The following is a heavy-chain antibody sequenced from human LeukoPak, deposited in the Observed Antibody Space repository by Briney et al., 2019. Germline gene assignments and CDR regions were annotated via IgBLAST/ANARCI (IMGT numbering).Heavy chain of an antibody. CDR2: LWSGTTT. CDR1: GASIRSDTYY. Sequence: SETLSLTCTVSGASIRSDTYYWAWIRQPPGKGLEWLGSLWSGTTTYYNPSLTSRVTIAVDTSKNQFSLTLPSVTAADTAVYYYARGRRGNYFQDYWGQGTLVTVSS. J-gene: IGHJ4*02. D-gene: IGHD2/OR15-2a*01. CDR3: ARGRRGNYFQDY. V-gene: IGHV4-39*07.